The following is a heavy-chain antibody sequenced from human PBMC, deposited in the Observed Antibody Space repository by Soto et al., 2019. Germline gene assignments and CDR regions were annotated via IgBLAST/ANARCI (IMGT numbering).Heavy chain of an antibody. J-gene: IGHJ4*02. CDR1: GGTSSSYT. D-gene: IGHD4-17*01. V-gene: IGHV1-69*04. CDR3: AREPDDYGDYADY. CDR2: IIPILGIA. Sequence: SVKVSCKASGGTSSSYTISWVRQAPGQGLEWMGRIIPILGIANYAQKFQGRVTITADKSTSTAYMELSSLRSEDTAVYYCAREPDDYGDYADYWGQGTLVTVSS.